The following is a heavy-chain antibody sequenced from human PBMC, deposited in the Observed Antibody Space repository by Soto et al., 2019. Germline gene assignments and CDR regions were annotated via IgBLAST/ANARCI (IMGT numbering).Heavy chain of an antibody. CDR2: INHSGST. Sequence: SETLSLTCAVYGGSFSGYYWSWIRQPPGKGLERIGEINHSGSTNYNPSLKSRVTISVDTSKNQFSLKLSSVTAADTAVYYCASPPDFWSGYSFDYWGQGTLVTVSS. D-gene: IGHD3-3*01. CDR3: ASPPDFWSGYSFDY. V-gene: IGHV4-34*01. J-gene: IGHJ4*02. CDR1: GGSFSGYY.